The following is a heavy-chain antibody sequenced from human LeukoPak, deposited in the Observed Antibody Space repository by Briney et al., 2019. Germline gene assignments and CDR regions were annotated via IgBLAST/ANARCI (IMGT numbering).Heavy chain of an antibody. Sequence: GGSLRLSCSASGFSFSDYDMNWVRQAPGKGLEWVSAISGRSSHVYYGESVKGRFTISRDNAKNSLYLQMDSLGVEDTAVYYCGRAFPPLRTSSAGDLWGQGTLVTVSS. J-gene: IGHJ1*01. CDR3: GRAFPPLRTSSAGDL. CDR2: ISGRSSHV. V-gene: IGHV3-21*01. CDR1: GFSFSDYD. D-gene: IGHD3-16*01.